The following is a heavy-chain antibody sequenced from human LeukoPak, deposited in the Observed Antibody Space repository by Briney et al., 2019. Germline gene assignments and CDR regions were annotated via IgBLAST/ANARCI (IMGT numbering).Heavy chain of an antibody. D-gene: IGHD5-12*01. CDR3: AREIYSNSDHDDAFDI. CDR2: ISRSSDYI. V-gene: IGHV3-21*01. J-gene: IGHJ3*02. CDR1: GFTFSSFA. Sequence: PGGSLRLSCAASGFTFSSFAMHWVRQAPGVGLEWLSSISRSSDYIYYADSLKGRFTISRDNARNSLYLQMSSLRAEDTALYYCAREIYSNSDHDDAFDIWGQGTMVTVSS.